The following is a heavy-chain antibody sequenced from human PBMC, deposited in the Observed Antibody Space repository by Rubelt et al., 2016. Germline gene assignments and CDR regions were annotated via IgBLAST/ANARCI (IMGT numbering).Heavy chain of an antibody. V-gene: IGHV1-2*06. CDR2: INPNSGGT. J-gene: IGHJ4*02. Sequence: MHWVRQAPGQGLEWMGRINPNSGGTNYAQKFQGRVTMTRDTSISTAYMELSRLRSDDTAVYYCARVENGDEGSFDYWGQGTLVTVSS. D-gene: IGHD3-10*01. CDR3: ARVENGDEGSFDY.